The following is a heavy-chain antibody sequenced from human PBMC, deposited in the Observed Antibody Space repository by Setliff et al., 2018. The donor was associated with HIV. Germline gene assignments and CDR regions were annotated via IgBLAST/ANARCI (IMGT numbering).Heavy chain of an antibody. CDR2: MNPNSGNT. V-gene: IGHV1-8*02. CDR1: GYTFTSYD. Sequence: ASVKVSCKASGYTFTSYDINWVRQATGQGLEWMGWMNPNSGNTGYAQGFQDRITMTRDTSTSTVYMELSSLTSEDTALYYCVRYRGGYSSSLDSWGQGTLVTVSS. D-gene: IGHD6-13*01. J-gene: IGHJ4*02. CDR3: VRYRGGYSSSLDS.